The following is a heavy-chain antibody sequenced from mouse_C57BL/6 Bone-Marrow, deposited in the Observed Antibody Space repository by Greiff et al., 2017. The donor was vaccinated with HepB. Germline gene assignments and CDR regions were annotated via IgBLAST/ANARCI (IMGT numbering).Heavy chain of an antibody. Sequence: QVQLKESGPGLVQPSQSLSITCTVSGFSLTSYGVHWVRQSPGKGLEWLGVIWSGGSTDYNAAFISRLSISKDNSKSQVFFKVNSLQADDTAIYYCARNPSPHYYYAMDYWGQGTSVTVSS. CDR2: IWSGGST. CDR3: ARNPSPHYYYAMDY. J-gene: IGHJ4*01. D-gene: IGHD6-1*01. CDR1: GFSLTSYG. V-gene: IGHV2-2*01.